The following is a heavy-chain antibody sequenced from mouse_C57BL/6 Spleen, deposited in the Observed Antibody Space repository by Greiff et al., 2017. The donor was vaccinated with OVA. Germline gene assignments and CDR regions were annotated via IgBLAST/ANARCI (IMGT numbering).Heavy chain of an antibody. CDR1: GYAFSSYW. J-gene: IGHJ2*01. D-gene: IGHD1-1*01. CDR2: IYPGDGDT. V-gene: IGHV1-80*01. Sequence: VKLMESGAELVKPGASVKISCKASGYAFSSYWMNWVKQRPGKGLEWIGQIYPGDGDTNYNGKFKGKATLTADKSSSTAYMQLSSLTSEDSAVYFCAREDYGPYFDYWGQGTTLTVSS. CDR3: AREDYGPYFDY.